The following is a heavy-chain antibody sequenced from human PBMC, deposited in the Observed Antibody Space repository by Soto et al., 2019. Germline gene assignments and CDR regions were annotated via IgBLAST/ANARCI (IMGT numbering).Heavy chain of an antibody. D-gene: IGHD3-3*01. CDR3: AGPYDFWSGYYGAAFDI. V-gene: IGHV3-23*01. CDR1: GFTFSSYA. Sequence: GGSQRLSCAASGFTFSSYAMSWVRQAPGKGLEWVSATSGSGGSTYYADSVKGRFTISRDNSKNTLYLQMNSLRAEDTAVYYCAGPYDFWSGYYGAAFDIWGQGTMVTVSS. J-gene: IGHJ3*02. CDR2: TSGSGGST.